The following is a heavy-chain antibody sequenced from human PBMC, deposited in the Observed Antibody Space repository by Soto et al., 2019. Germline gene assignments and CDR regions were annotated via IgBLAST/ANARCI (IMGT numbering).Heavy chain of an antibody. CDR1: GFTFSNYR. J-gene: IGHJ5*02. V-gene: IGHV3-7*01. CDR3: ARAGGYDFWSLFDP. CDR2: IKQDGSEK. Sequence: EVQLEESGGGLVQPGGSLRLSCVASGFTFSNYRMSWVRQAPGKGPEWVANIKQDGSEKNYVDSVKGRFSISRDNAKNSLFLQMNNLRADDTAVYHCARAGGYDFWSLFDPWGQGTLVTVSS. D-gene: IGHD3-3*01.